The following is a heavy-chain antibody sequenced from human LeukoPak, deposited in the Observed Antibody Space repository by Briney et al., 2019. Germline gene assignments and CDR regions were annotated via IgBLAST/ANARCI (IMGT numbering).Heavy chain of an antibody. Sequence: PSETLSLTCTVSGGSMSSSDYYWGWIRQPPGKGLEWIGSIYNSGSTYYNPSLKSRVTISVDTSKNQLSLKVSSVTAADTAVYYCATARADYGDYNSFYYMDVWGKGTTVTVSS. J-gene: IGHJ6*03. D-gene: IGHD4-17*01. CDR3: ATARADYGDYNSFYYMDV. CDR2: IYNSGST. V-gene: IGHV4-39*07. CDR1: GGSMSSSDYY.